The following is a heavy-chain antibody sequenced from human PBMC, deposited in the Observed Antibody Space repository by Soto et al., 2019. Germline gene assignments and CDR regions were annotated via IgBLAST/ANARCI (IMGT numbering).Heavy chain of an antibody. CDR2: FDPEDGET. CDR1: GYTLTELS. J-gene: IGHJ4*02. CDR3: ATVRAYDFWSGYPHKYFDY. D-gene: IGHD3-3*01. Sequence: GASVKVSCKVSGYTLTELSMHWVRQAPGKGLEWMGGFDPEDGETIYAQKFQGRVTMTEDTSTDTAYMELSSLRSEDTAVYYCATVRAYDFWSGYPHKYFDYWGQGTRVTVAS. V-gene: IGHV1-24*01.